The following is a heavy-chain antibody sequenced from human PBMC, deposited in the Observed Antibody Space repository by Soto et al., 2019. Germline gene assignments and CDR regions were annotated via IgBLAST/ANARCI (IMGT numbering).Heavy chain of an antibody. CDR2: ISYDGSNK. J-gene: IGHJ6*02. CDR1: GFTFSSYA. D-gene: IGHD3-22*01. CDR3: ARATSMRYYYYGMDV. Sequence: QVQLVESGGGVVQPGRSLRLSCAASGFTFSSYAMHWVRQAPGTGLEWVAVISYDGSNKYYADSVKGRFTISRDNSKNTLYLQVNSLRAEDTAVYYCARATSMRYYYYGMDVWGQGTTVTVSS. V-gene: IGHV3-30-3*01.